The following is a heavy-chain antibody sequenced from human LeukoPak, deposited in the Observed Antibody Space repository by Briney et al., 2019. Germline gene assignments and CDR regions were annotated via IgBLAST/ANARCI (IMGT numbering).Heavy chain of an antibody. CDR1: GFTFNNYA. D-gene: IGHD4-17*01. CDR3: AREHDYGEAFYNY. J-gene: IGHJ4*02. V-gene: IGHV3-48*03. Sequence: GGSLRLSCAASGFTFNNYAMSWVRQAPGKGLEWVSYISSSGSTIYYADSVKGRFTISRDNAKNSLYMQMNSLRAEDTAVYYCAREHDYGEAFYNYWGQGTLVTVSS. CDR2: ISSSGSTI.